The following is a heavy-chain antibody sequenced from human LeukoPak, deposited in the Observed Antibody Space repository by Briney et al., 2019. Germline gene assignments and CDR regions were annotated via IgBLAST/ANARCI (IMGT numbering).Heavy chain of an antibody. CDR1: GYTCTCYG. CDR2: ISAYNGNT. V-gene: IGHV1-18*01. J-gene: IGHJ3*02. Sequence: VASVTLSCTASGYTCTCYGNSWRRLAPGQGLEWMGWISAYNGNTNYAQKLQGRVTMTTDTSTSTAYMELRSLRSDDTAVYYCARDTRLDSSGPPAEARYIWGRGTMVTVSS. CDR3: ARDTRLDSSGPPAEARYI. D-gene: IGHD6-19*01.